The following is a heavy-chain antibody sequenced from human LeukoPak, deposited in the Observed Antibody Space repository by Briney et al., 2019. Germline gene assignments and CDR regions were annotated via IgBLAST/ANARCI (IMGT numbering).Heavy chain of an antibody. V-gene: IGHV3-23*01. Sequence: PGGSLRLSCAASGFTFCSYAMSWIRQAPGKGLEWVSAISGSGGSTFSADSVKGRFTISRDNSKNTLYLQMNSLRAEDTAVYYCAKDKGSGSYGYHYFDYWGQGTLVTVSS. J-gene: IGHJ4*02. CDR3: AKDKGSGSYGYHYFDY. D-gene: IGHD5-18*01. CDR2: ISGSGGST. CDR1: GFTFCSYA.